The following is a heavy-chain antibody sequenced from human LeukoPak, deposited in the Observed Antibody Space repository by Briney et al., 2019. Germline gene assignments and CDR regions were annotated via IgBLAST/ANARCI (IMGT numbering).Heavy chain of an antibody. V-gene: IGHV3-23*01. CDR3: AKALSGYDCLSFDP. CDR1: GFPFSSYA. CDR2: NSGSGGSK. J-gene: IGHJ5*02. D-gene: IGHD5-12*01. Sequence: GGSLRLSCVSSGFPFSSYAMSWVRPAAGKGLGWGSANSGSGGSKYYADSVKGRFTISRDNSTNTLYLQMHSLRAEATAVYYCAKALSGYDCLSFDPWGQGTLVTVSS.